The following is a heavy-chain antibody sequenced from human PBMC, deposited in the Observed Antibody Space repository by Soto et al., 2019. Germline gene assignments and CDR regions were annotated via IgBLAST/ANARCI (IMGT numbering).Heavy chain of an antibody. V-gene: IGHV1-18*01. J-gene: IGHJ4*02. D-gene: IGHD4-4*01. CDR3: ARELDYSNYVLGPEFDY. CDR1: GYTFTSYG. Sequence: ASLKVSFKASGYTFTSYGISWVRQAPGQGLEWMGWISAYNGNTNYAQKLQGRVTMTTDTSTSTAYMELRSLRSDDTAVYYCARELDYSNYVLGPEFDYWGQGTLVTGSS. CDR2: ISAYNGNT.